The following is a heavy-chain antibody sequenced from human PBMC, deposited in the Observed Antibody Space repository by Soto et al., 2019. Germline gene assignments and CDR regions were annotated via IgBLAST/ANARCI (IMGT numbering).Heavy chain of an antibody. V-gene: IGHV3-74*01. CDR3: DLLVGIVPVQGGVRAEDGFDI. Sequence: ELQLVQSGGGLVQPGGSLRLSCAASGFTFSSYWLNCVRQAPGKGLVWVSRIRTEGSSTAYGDSVRGRFTISRDNAKNSVYLQMNSLRAEVTAVYYCDLLVGIVPVQGGVRAEDGFDIWGQGTMVTVSS. CDR2: IRTEGSST. CDR1: GFTFSSYW. D-gene: IGHD2-8*02. J-gene: IGHJ3*02.